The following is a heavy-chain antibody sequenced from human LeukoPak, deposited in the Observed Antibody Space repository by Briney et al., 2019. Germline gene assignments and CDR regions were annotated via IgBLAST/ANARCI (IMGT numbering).Heavy chain of an antibody. V-gene: IGHV3-30*02. CDR1: GFTFSGYG. CDR3: ANGFRAARLPPVDP. D-gene: IGHD6-6*01. Sequence: GGSLRLSCAASGFTFSGYGMHWVRQAPGKWLEWVAFIRYDGSNKYYADSVKGRFTISRDNSKNTLYLQMNSLRAEDTAVYYCANGFRAARLPPVDPWGQGTLVTVSS. CDR2: IRYDGSNK. J-gene: IGHJ5*02.